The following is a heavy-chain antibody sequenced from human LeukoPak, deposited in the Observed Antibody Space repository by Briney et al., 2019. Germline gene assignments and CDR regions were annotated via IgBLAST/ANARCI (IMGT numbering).Heavy chain of an antibody. V-gene: IGHV3-20*01. CDR3: ARDLEKYYYGSGSDY. CDR1: GFTFSSYE. Sequence: PGGSLRLSCAASGFTFSSYELNWVRQAPGKGLEWVSGINWNGGSTGYADSVKGRFTISRDNAKNSLYLQMNSLRAEDTALYHCARDLEKYYYGSGSDYWGQGTLVTVSS. D-gene: IGHD3-10*01. CDR2: INWNGGST. J-gene: IGHJ4*02.